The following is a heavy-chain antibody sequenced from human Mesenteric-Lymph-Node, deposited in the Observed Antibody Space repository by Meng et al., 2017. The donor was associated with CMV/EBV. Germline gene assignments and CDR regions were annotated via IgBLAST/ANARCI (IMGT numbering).Heavy chain of an antibody. J-gene: IGHJ4*02. CDR2: IKQDGSEK. CDR1: GFTFSSYW. V-gene: IGHV3-7*01. CDR3: ARSFFGSGSYYSQY. D-gene: IGHD3-10*01. Sequence: GESLKISCAASGFTFSSYWMSWVRQAPGKGLEWVANIKQDGSEKYYVDSVKGRFTISRDNAKNSLYLQMNSLRDEDTAVYYCARSFFGSGSYYSQYWGQGTLVTVSS.